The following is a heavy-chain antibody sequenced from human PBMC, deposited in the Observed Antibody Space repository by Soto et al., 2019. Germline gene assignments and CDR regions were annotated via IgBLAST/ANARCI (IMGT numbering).Heavy chain of an antibody. D-gene: IGHD2-15*01. V-gene: IGHV3-30*18. Sequence: QVQLVESGGGVVQPGRSLRLSCAASGFSFSNCGMHWVRQAPGKGLEWVAAISSDGSDKYYSESVKGRFTISRDNSKNTLFLQMNSLRVEDTAVYYCVKGSEVARQELDYWGQGTRVTVSS. CDR3: VKGSEVARQELDY. J-gene: IGHJ4*02. CDR1: GFSFSNCG. CDR2: ISSDGSDK.